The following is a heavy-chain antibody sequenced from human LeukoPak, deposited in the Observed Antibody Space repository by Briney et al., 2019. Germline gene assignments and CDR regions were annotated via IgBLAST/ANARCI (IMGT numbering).Heavy chain of an antibody. D-gene: IGHD3-3*01. J-gene: IGHJ4*02. V-gene: IGHV3-23*01. CDR2: ISPGGGTT. CDR1: GFTFSDYY. CDR3: AKENDFWSGYYGS. Sequence: GGSLRLSCAAPGFTFSDYYMSWVRQSPARGLEWVASISPGGGTTYYADYVKGRFTISGDNSKNSLFVQMNSLRAEDTAVYYCAKENDFWSGYYGSWGQGTLVTVSS.